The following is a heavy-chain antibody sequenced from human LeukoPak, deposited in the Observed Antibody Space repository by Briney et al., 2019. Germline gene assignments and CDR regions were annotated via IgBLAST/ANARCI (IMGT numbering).Heavy chain of an antibody. J-gene: IGHJ5*02. CDR1: GGSLSSYF. CDR3: ARSRGGFGDYGSWFDP. D-gene: IGHD4-17*01. V-gene: IGHV4-59*01. CDR2: MHDSGTS. Sequence: SETLSLTCTVSGGSLSSYFWNWIRQPPGKGLEWIGYMHDSGTSNYDPSLKSRVSIALDTSKNQFSLKLNSVTAADTAVYYCARSRGGFGDYGSWFDPWGQGTLVTVSS.